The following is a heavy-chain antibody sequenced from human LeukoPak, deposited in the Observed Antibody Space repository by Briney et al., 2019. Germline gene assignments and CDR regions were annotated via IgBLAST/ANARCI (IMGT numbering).Heavy chain of an antibody. CDR1: GFTFSSYS. CDR3: ASFPAAAGTYFDY. J-gene: IGHJ4*02. Sequence: GGSLRLSCAASGFTFSSYSMNWVRQAPGKGLEWVSSISSSSSYIYYADSVMGRFTISRDNAKNSLYLQMNSLRAEDTAVYYCASFPAAAGTYFDYWGQGTLVTVSS. CDR2: ISSSSSYI. D-gene: IGHD6-13*01. V-gene: IGHV3-21*01.